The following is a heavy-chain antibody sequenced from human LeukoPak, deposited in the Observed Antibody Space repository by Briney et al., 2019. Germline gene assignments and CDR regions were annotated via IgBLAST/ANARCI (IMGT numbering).Heavy chain of an antibody. D-gene: IGHD1/OR15-1a*01. J-gene: IGHJ4*02. Sequence: SETLSLTCTVSGYSISSGYYWGWIRQPPGKGLEWIGSIYHSGSTYYNPSLKSRVTISVDTSKNQFSLKLSSVTAADTAVYYCARQTNPDYWGQGTLVTVSS. CDR1: GYSISSGYY. V-gene: IGHV4-38-2*02. CDR2: IYHSGST. CDR3: ARQTNPDY.